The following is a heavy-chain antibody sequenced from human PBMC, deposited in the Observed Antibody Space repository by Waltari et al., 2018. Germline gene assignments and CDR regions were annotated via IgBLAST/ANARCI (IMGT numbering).Heavy chain of an antibody. J-gene: IGHJ6*02. Sequence: ELQLVESGGGLIQPGGSLRLSCAASGFNVNTHYSPWVRQALGKGLEWISVIYSGGITYYADSVKGRFTISRDSYRNTLSLQMISLRAEDTAVYYCARAESGGMFDYYYGMDVWGQGTTVTVSS. D-gene: IGHD2-15*01. CDR3: ARAESGGMFDYYYGMDV. CDR2: IYSGGIT. V-gene: IGHV3-53*01. CDR1: GFNVNTHY.